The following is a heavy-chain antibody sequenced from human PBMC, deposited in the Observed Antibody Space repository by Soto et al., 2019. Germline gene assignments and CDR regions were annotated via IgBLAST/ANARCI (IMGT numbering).Heavy chain of an antibody. CDR1: VYTFTSYG. V-gene: IGHV1-18*01. CDR3: ARVRGSSGWSRRNWLDP. D-gene: IGHD6-19*01. CDR2: ISAYNGNT. Sequence: ASVKVSCKAPVYTFTSYGISWVRQAPGQGLEWMGWISAYNGNTKYAQKLQGRVTITADKSTSTAYMELSSLRSEDTAVYYCARVRGSSGWSRRNWLDPWGQGTLVTVSS. J-gene: IGHJ5*02.